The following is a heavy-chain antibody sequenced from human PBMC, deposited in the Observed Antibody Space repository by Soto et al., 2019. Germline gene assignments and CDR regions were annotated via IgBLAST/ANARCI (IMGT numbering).Heavy chain of an antibody. V-gene: IGHV4-34*01. CDR1: GGSFSGYY. CDR3: ARXXXSXXXXVXSYYYYYYMDV. J-gene: IGHJ6*03. CDR2: INHSGST. Sequence: SETLSLTCAVYGGSFSGYYWSWIRQPPGKGLEWIGEINHSGSTNYNPSLKSRVTISVDTSKNQFSLKLSSVTAADTAVYYCARXXXSXXXXVXSYYYYYYMDVWGKGTTVTVSS.